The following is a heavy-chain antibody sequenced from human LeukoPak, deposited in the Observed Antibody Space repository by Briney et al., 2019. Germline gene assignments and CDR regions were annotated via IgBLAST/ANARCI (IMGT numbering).Heavy chain of an antibody. CDR3: ARDGDIVVVPAATYFDY. D-gene: IGHD2-2*01. V-gene: IGHV4-39*07. J-gene: IGHJ4*02. CDR1: GGSISSSSYY. CDR2: IYYSGST. Sequence: SETLSLTCTVSGGSISSSSYYWGWIRQPPGKGLEWIGSIYYSGSTYYNPSLKSRVTISVDTSKNQFSLKLSSVTAADTAVYYCARDGDIVVVPAATYFDYWGQGTLVAVSS.